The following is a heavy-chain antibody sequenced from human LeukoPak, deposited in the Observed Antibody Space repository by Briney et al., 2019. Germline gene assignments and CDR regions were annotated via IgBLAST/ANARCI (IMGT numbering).Heavy chain of an antibody. CDR1: GFIFSAYA. Sequence: TGGSLILSCAGSGFIFSAYAMSWVRQAPGKGLEWVSAMRGSGRMTYYADSVKGRFGISRDNSKNTLHLQMNSLRAEDTAVYYCAKGAMPYYDGSGYNYFDYWGQGTPVTVSS. J-gene: IGHJ4*02. V-gene: IGHV3-23*01. CDR3: AKGAMPYYDGSGYNYFDY. CDR2: MRGSGRMT. D-gene: IGHD3-22*01.